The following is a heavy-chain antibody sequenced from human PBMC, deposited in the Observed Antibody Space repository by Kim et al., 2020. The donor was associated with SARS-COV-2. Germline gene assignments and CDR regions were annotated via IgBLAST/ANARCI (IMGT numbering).Heavy chain of an antibody. V-gene: IGHV3-23*01. CDR2: IGVNAGTT. J-gene: IGHJ6*02. Sequence: GGSLRLSCVDSGFNFSSNAMSWVRQAPGKGLEWVSAIGVNAGTTFYAESVKGRFTISRDNSKNTLYLQMNSLRPEDTAKYYCTNADTTRGLESAEDSYYYGIAGRGQGATVTVSS. CDR3: TNADTTRGLESAEDSYYYGIAG. D-gene: IGHD2-2*01. CDR1: GFNFSSNA.